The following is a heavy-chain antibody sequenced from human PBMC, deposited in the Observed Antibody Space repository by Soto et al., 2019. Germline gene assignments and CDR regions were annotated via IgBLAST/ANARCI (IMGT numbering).Heavy chain of an antibody. CDR1: GFTFSNYG. J-gene: IGHJ4*02. Sequence: QVQLVESGGGVVQPGRSLRLSCTASGFTFSNYGMHWVRQAPGKGLKWVEVISYDGSNKYYADSVKGRFTISRDNSKNTLYLQMNSLRAEDTAVYYCARGRDYLGGDFDYWGQGTLVTVSS. CDR2: ISYDGSNK. CDR3: ARGRDYLGGDFDY. V-gene: IGHV3-30-3*01. D-gene: IGHD3-16*01.